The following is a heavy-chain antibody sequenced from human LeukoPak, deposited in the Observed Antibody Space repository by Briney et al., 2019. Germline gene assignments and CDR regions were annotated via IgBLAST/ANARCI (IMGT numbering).Heavy chain of an antibody. CDR3: ARHRSGGSCYSYYYYNYMDV. Sequence: PGGSLRLSCAASEFTFSTYWMSWAPQAPGKGLEWVADIKKDGSEKYYVDSVKGRFTISRQNAKNSLFLQMNSLRAEDTAVYYCARHRSGGSCYSYYYYNYMDVWGKGTTVTVSS. D-gene: IGHD2-15*01. CDR1: EFTFSTYW. J-gene: IGHJ6*03. V-gene: IGHV3-7*01. CDR2: IKKDGSEK.